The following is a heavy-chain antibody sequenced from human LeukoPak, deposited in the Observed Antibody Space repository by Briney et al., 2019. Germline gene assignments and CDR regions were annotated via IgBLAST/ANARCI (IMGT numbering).Heavy chain of an antibody. J-gene: IGHJ4*02. V-gene: IGHV3-74*01. CDR3: ARDPEWLLYRYLDY. CDR1: GFTFSSYW. CDR2: INSDGSST. D-gene: IGHD3-3*01. Sequence: PGGSLRLSCAASGFTFSSYWMHWVRPAPGKGLVWVSRINSDGSSTSYADSVKGRFTISRDNAKNTLYLRMNSLRAEDTAVYYCARDPEWLLYRYLDYWGQGTLVTVSS.